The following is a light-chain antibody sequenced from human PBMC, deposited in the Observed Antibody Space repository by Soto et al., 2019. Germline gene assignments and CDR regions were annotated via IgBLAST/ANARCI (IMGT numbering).Light chain of an antibody. Sequence: EIVLTQSPATLSLSPGERATLSCRASQSVSNYLAWYQHKPGQAPRLLIYTASNRAPGISARFSGSGSGTDFTLTVSSLVSEDFAVYYCQQHNNWPHTFGQGTKLELK. CDR2: TAS. CDR1: QSVSNY. V-gene: IGKV3-11*01. J-gene: IGKJ2*01. CDR3: QQHNNWPHT.